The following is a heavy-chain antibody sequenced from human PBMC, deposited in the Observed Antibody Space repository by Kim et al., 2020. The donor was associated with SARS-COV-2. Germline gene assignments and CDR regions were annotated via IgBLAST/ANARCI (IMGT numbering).Heavy chain of an antibody. CDR1: GFTFSNYV. CDR3: AKHRFYSSDAFDI. V-gene: IGHV3-23*01. J-gene: IGHJ3*02. Sequence: GGSLRLSCAASGFTFSNYVMSWVRQAPGKGLEWVSGFGAGGATTYYANSVKGRFTISRDNPKNTLYLQINSLRAEDTAVYYCAKHRFYSSDAFDIWGQGTMVTVSP. CDR2: FGAGGATT. D-gene: IGHD2-15*01.